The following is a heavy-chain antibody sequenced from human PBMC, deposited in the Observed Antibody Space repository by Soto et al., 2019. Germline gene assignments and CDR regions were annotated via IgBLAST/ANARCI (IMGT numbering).Heavy chain of an antibody. J-gene: IGHJ5*02. CDR1: GFAFSSYW. Sequence: GGSLRLACATSGFAFSSYWMSWIRQAPGKGLEWVANIKQDGSEKNYVDSVKGRFTISRDNAKNSLFLQMDSLRAEDSAVYYCTIERAGATWGQGTLVTVSS. CDR3: TIERAGAT. D-gene: IGHD3-10*01. V-gene: IGHV3-7*01. CDR2: IKQDGSEK.